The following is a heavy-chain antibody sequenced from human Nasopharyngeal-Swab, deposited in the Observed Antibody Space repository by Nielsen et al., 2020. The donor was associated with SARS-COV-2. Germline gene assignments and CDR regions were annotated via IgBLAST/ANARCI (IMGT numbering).Heavy chain of an antibody. CDR3: ARESPHDYVWGSYRYTLSFDY. D-gene: IGHD3-16*02. CDR2: INPNSGGT. V-gene: IGHV1-2*06. Sequence: WVRQAPGQGLEWMGRINPNSGGTNYAQKFQGRVTMTRDTSISTAYMELSRLRSDDTAVYYCARESPHDYVWGSYRYTLSFDYWGQGTLVNVSS. J-gene: IGHJ4*02.